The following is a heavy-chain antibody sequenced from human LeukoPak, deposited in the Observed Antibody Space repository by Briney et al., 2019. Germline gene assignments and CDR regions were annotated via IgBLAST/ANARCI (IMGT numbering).Heavy chain of an antibody. CDR3: ARHSRSGSGAYENAFDI. Sequence: KPSETLSLTCSVSGCSVRSSSYYWDWIRQSPGKGLEWIGNIYSGGSTYYTPSLKSRVTISVDTSKNQFSLKLSSVTAADTSIYLFARHSRSGSGAYENAFDIWGQGTMVTVSS. V-gene: IGHV4-39*01. CDR2: IYSGGST. J-gene: IGHJ3*02. CDR1: GCSVRSSSYY. D-gene: IGHD5-12*01.